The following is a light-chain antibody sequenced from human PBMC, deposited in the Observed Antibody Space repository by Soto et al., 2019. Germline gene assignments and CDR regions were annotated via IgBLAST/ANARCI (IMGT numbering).Light chain of an antibody. J-gene: IGLJ2*01. CDR1: TSNFGTKS. CDR3: ASWDGSLHGQL. Sequence: QSVLTQPPSASGTPGQRVTISCSGATSNFGTKSVNWYQHLPGAAPRLLIYNNDQRPSGVPDRFSGSKSGTSASLAISGLQSADEGDYYCASWDGSLHGQLFGGGTKLTVL. V-gene: IGLV1-44*01. CDR2: NND.